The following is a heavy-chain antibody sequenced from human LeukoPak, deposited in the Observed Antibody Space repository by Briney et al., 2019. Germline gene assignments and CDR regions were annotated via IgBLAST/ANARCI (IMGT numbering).Heavy chain of an antibody. CDR1: GFTLRTNY. Sequence: PGGSVRLFCGASGFTLRTNYMSWVRQARGKGLEWVSVIYSGGSTYYADSVKGRFAISRDNSKNTLYLQMNSLRAEDTAVYYCARTDYGSGSYNDCWGQGTLVTVSS. CDR2: IYSGGST. J-gene: IGHJ4*02. D-gene: IGHD3-10*01. V-gene: IGHV3-66*02. CDR3: ARTDYGSGSYNDC.